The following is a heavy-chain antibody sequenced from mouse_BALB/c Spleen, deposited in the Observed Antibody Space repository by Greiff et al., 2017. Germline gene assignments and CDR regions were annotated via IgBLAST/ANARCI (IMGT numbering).Heavy chain of an antibody. D-gene: IGHD1-1*01. CDR1: GFTFSSYY. J-gene: IGHJ2*01. CDR3: ARQYYYGIHYFDY. Sequence: EVQVVESGGGLVKLGGSLKLSCAASGFTFSSYYMSWVRQTPEKRLELVAAINSTGGSTYYPDTVKGRFTISRDNAKNTLYLQMSSLKSEDTALYYCARQYYYGIHYFDYWGQGTTVTVSA. V-gene: IGHV5-6-2*01. CDR2: INSTGGST.